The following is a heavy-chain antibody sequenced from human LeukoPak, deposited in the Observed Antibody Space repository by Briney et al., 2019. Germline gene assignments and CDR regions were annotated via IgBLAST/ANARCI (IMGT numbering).Heavy chain of an antibody. J-gene: IGHJ4*02. Sequence: GGSLRLSCAASGFTFSSYAMSWVRQAPGKGLEWVSAISGSGGSTYYADSVKGRFTISRDNSKNTLYLQMNSLRAEDTAVYYCAKGFGQDIVVVVAARDYWGQGTLVTVSS. D-gene: IGHD2-15*01. CDR1: GFTFSSYA. CDR3: AKGFGQDIVVVVAARDY. CDR2: ISGSGGST. V-gene: IGHV3-23*01.